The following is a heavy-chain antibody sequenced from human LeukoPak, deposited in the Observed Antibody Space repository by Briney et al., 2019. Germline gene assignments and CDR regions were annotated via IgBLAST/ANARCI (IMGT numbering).Heavy chain of an antibody. J-gene: IGHJ3*02. CDR2: IYHSGST. V-gene: IGHV4-30-2*01. Sequence: PSETLSLTCAVSGGSISSGGYSWSGIRQPPGKGLEWIGYIYHSGSTYYNPSLKSRVTISVDRSKNQFSLKLSSVTAADTAVYYCARDRLYSSSLNAFDIWGQGTMVTVSS. CDR3: ARDRLYSSSLNAFDI. CDR1: GGSISSGGYS. D-gene: IGHD6-13*01.